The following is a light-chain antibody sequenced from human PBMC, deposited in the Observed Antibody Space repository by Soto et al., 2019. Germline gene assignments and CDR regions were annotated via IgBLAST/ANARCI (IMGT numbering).Light chain of an antibody. CDR1: QDISSW. CDR3: QQANSFPRT. J-gene: IGKJ1*01. Sequence: DIQMTQSPSSVSASVGDRVTITCRASQDISSWLARYQQKPGKAPKLLIYAASSLQNEVPSRFSGSGSGTDFSLTISSLQPEYFATYYCQQANSFPRTFGQGTKVEVK. CDR2: AAS. V-gene: IGKV1-12*01.